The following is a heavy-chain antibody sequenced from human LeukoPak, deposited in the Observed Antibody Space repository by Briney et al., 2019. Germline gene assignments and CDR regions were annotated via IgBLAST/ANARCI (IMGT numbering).Heavy chain of an antibody. D-gene: IGHD3-10*01. V-gene: IGHV1-2*02. CDR3: ASNKAGGSGSYSAYLY. CDR2: INPNSGGT. J-gene: IGHJ4*02. Sequence: ASVKVSCKASGYTFTGYYMHWVRQAPGQGLEWMGWINPNSGGTNYAQKFQGRVTMTRDTSISTAYMKLSRLRSDDTAVYYCASNKAGGSGSYSAYLYWGQGTLVTVSS. CDR1: GYTFTGYY.